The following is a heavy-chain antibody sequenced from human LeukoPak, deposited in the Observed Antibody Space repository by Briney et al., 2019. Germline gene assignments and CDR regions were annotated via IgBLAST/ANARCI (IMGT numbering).Heavy chain of an antibody. D-gene: IGHD2-15*01. CDR2: ISYDGSNK. J-gene: IGHJ4*02. V-gene: IGHV3-30-3*01. CDR1: GFTFSSYA. CDR3: ARAVVVVAATHLDY. Sequence: GGSLRLSCAASGFTFSSYAMHWVRQAPGKGLEWVAVISYDGSNKYYADSVKGRFTISRDNSKNTLYLQMNSLRAEDTAVYYCARAVVVVAATHLDYWGQGTLVTVSS.